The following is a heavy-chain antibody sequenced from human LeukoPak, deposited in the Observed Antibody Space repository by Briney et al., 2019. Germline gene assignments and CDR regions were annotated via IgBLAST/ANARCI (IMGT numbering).Heavy chain of an antibody. CDR1: GFTFSSYS. D-gene: IGHD3-3*01. Sequence: GGSLRLSCAASGFTFSSYSMKWGRQAPGEGLEWVSSINSSSSYIYYADSVKGRFTISRDNAKNSLYLQMNSLRAEDTAVYYCARDLLVEWWGQGTLVTVSS. V-gene: IGHV3-21*01. CDR2: INSSSSYI. J-gene: IGHJ4*02. CDR3: ARDLLVEW.